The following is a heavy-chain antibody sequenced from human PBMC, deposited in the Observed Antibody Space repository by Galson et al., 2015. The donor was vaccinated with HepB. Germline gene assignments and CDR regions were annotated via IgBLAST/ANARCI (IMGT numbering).Heavy chain of an antibody. Sequence: SLRLSCAASGFTFSSYGMHWVRQAPGKGLEWVAVISYDGSNKYYADSVKGRFTISRDNSKNTLYLQMNSLRAEDTAVYYCAKDLSWLRYFDYWGQGTLVTVSS. CDR2: ISYDGSNK. J-gene: IGHJ4*02. CDR1: GFTFSSYG. V-gene: IGHV3-30*18. CDR3: AKDLSWLRYFDY. D-gene: IGHD5-18*01.